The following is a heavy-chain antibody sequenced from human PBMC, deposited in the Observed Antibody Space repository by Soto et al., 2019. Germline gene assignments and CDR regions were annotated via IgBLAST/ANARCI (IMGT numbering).Heavy chain of an antibody. D-gene: IGHD1-26*01. CDR1: GGSISSGGYY. CDR2: IYYSGST. V-gene: IGHV4-31*09. CDR3: DRGLGANWFDP. Sequence: SETLSLTCTVSGGSISSGGYYWSWIRQHPGKGLEWIGYIYYSGSTYYNPSLKSRVTISVDRSKNQFSLKVSSVTAADTAVYYCDRGLGANWFDPWGQGTLVTVSS. J-gene: IGHJ5*02.